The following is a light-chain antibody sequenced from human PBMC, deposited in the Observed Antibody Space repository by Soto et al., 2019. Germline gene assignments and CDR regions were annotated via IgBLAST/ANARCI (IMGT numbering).Light chain of an antibody. J-gene: IGKJ5*01. Sequence: DIQMTQSPSTLSASVEDRVTITCRASQSISGWLAWYQQKPGKAPKLLIYNASSLQTGVPSRFSGSASGTEFTLTISSLQPDDFATYYCQQYNSYPITFGQGTRLEI. V-gene: IGKV1-5*03. CDR3: QQYNSYPIT. CDR1: QSISGW. CDR2: NAS.